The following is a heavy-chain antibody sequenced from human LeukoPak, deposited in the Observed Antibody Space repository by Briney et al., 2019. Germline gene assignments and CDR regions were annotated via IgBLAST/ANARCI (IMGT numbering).Heavy chain of an antibody. D-gene: IGHD1-26*01. CDR1: GFTVSIRH. CDR3: ARDPSYSGSYDYMDV. J-gene: IGHJ6*03. CDR2: TYADGRT. V-gene: IGHV3-53*01. Sequence: GGSLRLSXAASGFTVSIRHMSWVRQAPGKGVEWVSITYADGRTYYADSVKGRFTISRDNSKNTLSLQMNSLRAEDTAVYYCARDPSYSGSYDYMDVWGKGTTVTVSS.